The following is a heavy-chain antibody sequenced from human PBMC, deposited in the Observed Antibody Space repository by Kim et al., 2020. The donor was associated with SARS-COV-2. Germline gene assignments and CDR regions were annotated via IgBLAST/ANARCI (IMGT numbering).Heavy chain of an antibody. J-gene: IGHJ6*01. CDR3: ARGGSWTDYYYYYGMDV. CDR2: IYYSGST. V-gene: IGHV4-59*13. CDR1: GGSISSYY. Sequence: SETLSLTCTVSGGSISSYYWSWIRQPPGKGLEWIGYIYYSGSTNYNPSLKSRVTISVDTSKNQFSLKLSSVTAADTAVYYCARGGSWTDYYYYYGMDVWGQGTTVTVSS. D-gene: IGHD6-13*01.